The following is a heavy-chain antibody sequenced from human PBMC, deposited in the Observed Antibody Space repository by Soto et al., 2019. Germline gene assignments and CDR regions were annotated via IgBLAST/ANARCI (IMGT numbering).Heavy chain of an antibody. CDR1: GFTFDDYG. D-gene: IGHD3-10*01. CDR2: ITWNGGST. V-gene: IGHV3-20*01. Sequence: EVQLVESGGGVVRPGGYLRLSCAASGFTFDDYGMRWDRQAPGKGLEWVSGITWNGGSTGYADSVKGRVTTSRDNAKNSRYLQMNNRRAEDTTLYHCARALWFGELSGWFDPWGRGALVVVSS. CDR3: ARALWFGELSGWFDP. J-gene: IGHJ5*02.